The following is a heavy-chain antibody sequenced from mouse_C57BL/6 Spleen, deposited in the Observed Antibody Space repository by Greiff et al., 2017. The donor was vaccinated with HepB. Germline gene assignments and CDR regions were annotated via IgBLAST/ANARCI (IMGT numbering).Heavy chain of an antibody. CDR3: ARVRLGGAMDY. CDR1: GYAFSSYW. J-gene: IGHJ4*01. V-gene: IGHV1-80*01. Sequence: VMLVESGAELVKPGASVKISCKASGYAFSSYWMNWVKQRPGKGLEWIGQIYPGDGDTNYNGKFKGKATLTAYKSSSTAYMQLSSLTSEDSAVYFCARVRLGGAMDYWGQGTSVTVSS. CDR2: IYPGDGDT. D-gene: IGHD3-2*02.